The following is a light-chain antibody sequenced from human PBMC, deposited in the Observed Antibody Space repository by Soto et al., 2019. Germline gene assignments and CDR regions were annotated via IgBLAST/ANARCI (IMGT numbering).Light chain of an antibody. J-gene: IGLJ1*01. CDR3: SSFTSSSSYV. CDR2: DVS. CDR1: SSDVGSYNS. V-gene: IGLV2-14*03. Sequence: QSALAQPASVSGSPGQSLAISCTGTSSDVGSYNSASWYQQYPGKAPTLMIHDVSNRPSGVSDRFSGSKSGNTASLTISGLQAEDEADYYCSSFTSSSSYVFGSGTKLTVL.